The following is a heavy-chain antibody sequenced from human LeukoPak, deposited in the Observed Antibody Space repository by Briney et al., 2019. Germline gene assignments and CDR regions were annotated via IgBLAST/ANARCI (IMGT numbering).Heavy chain of an antibody. V-gene: IGHV1-3*01. Sequence: ASVKVSCKASGYDFTSYAMHWVRQAPGQRLEWMGWINAGSRNTKYSQKFQDRVTVTRDTSTSTAYMELSSLRSEDTAVYYCAKHEKGYYHDTSGYPDAFDIWGQGTMVTVSS. CDR2: INAGSRNT. D-gene: IGHD3-22*01. CDR1: GYDFTSYA. CDR3: AKHEKGYYHDTSGYPDAFDI. J-gene: IGHJ3*02.